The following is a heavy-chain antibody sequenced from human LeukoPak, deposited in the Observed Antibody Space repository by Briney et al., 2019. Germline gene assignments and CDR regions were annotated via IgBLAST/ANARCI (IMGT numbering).Heavy chain of an antibody. J-gene: IGHJ3*02. CDR2: ISPSGGIT. CDR3: ARDLPGYDAFDI. V-gene: IGHV3-23*01. Sequence: GGSLRLSCAASGFTFSSHGMNWVRQAPGKGLEWVSGISPSGGITYYTDSVKGRFTISRDNSKNTLYLQMNSLRAEDTAVYYCARDLPGYDAFDIWGQGTMVTVSS. CDR1: GFTFSSHG. D-gene: IGHD1-1*01.